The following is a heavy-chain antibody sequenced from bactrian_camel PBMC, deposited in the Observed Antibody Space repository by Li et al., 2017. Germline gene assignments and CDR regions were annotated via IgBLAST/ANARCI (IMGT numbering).Heavy chain of an antibody. D-gene: IGHD2*01. CDR1: GFTFRSYA. Sequence: VQLVESGGGLVQPGGSLRLSCAASGFTFRSYAMHWVRQAPGKGLEWVSAINSGANSTFYADSVKGRFTISVNNAKNTVTLQMNSLKPEDTANYYCATEGPPCGTRQWEPGTQVTVS. J-gene: IGHJ4*01. CDR2: INSGANST. V-gene: IGHV3S40*01.